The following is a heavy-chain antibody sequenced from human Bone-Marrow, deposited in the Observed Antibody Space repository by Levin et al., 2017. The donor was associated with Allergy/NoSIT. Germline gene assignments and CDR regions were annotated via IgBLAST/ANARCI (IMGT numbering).Heavy chain of an antibody. D-gene: IGHD3-9*01. V-gene: IGHV4-39*01. CDR1: GASISNDDYF. CDR2: IYYVGST. CDR3: ARQSIRSRGAGYFFEY. Sequence: SETLSLTCTVSGASISNDDYFWGWIRQPPGKDLEWIGSIYYVGSTYFNPSLRSRVTIAVDTSKNQFSLKLNSVTAADTAVYYCARQSIRSRGAGYFFEYWGQGMLVTVSS. J-gene: IGHJ4*02.